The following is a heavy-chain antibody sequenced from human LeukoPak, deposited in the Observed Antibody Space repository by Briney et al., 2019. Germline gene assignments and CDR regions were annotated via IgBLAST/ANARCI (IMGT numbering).Heavy chain of an antibody. CDR1: EFTVSSNY. J-gene: IGHJ4*02. V-gene: IGHV3-66*01. Sequence: GWSPRLSCAASEFTVSSNYMNWVRQAPGKGLEWVSVIYSGGSTYYADSVKGRFTISRDNSKNTLYLQMNSLRAEDTAVYYCAGGARRQQPFDYWGQGTLVTVSS. D-gene: IGHD6-13*01. CDR3: AGGARRQQPFDY. CDR2: IYSGGST.